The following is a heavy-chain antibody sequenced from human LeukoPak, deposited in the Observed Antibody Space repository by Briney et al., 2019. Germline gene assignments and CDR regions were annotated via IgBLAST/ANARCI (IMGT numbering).Heavy chain of an antibody. V-gene: IGHV1-2*06. CDR2: INPNSGGT. J-gene: IGHJ4*02. CDR1: GYTFTGYY. D-gene: IGHD6-13*01. Sequence: ASVNVSCTASGYTFTGYYMHWVRQAPGQGLEWMGRINPNSGGTNYAQKFQGRVTMTRDASISTAYMELSRLRSDDTAVYYCAREARSGYSREYYFDYWGQGTLVTVSS. CDR3: AREARSGYSREYYFDY.